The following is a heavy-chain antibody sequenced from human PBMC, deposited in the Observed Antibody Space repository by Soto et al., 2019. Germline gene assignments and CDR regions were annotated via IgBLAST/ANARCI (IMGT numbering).Heavy chain of an antibody. CDR2: IYYSGST. CDR1: GGSISSYY. D-gene: IGHD4-17*01. J-gene: IGHJ3*02. CDR3: ATMYGDYERDDAFDI. V-gene: IGHV4-59*01. Sequence: QVQLQESGPGLVKPSETLSHTCTVSGGSISSYYWSWIRQPPGKGLEWIGYIYYSGSTNYNPSLKSRVTISVDTSKNQFSLKLSSVTAADTAVYYCATMYGDYERDDAFDIWGQGTMVTVSS.